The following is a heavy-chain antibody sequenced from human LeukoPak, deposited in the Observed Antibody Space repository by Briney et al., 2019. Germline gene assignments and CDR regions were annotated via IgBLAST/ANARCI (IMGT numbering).Heavy chain of an antibody. CDR3: ARAGYYYDSNGYYSFDY. CDR1: GYSISSGYY. D-gene: IGHD3-22*01. CDR2: IYHSGST. V-gene: IGHV4-38-2*02. J-gene: IGHJ4*02. Sequence: SETLSLTCTVSGYSISSGYYWGWIRQPPGKGPEWIGSIYHSGSTYYNPSLKSRVTISVDTSKNQFSLKLSSVTAADTAVYYCARAGYYYDSNGYYSFDYWGQGTLVTVSS.